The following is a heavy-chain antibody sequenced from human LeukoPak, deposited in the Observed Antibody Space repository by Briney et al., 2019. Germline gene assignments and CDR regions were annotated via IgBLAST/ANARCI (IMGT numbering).Heavy chain of an antibody. D-gene: IGHD6-13*01. CDR3: AREVVAAAGTVDY. CDR2: IHYSGST. CDR1: GGSISSSSYY. J-gene: IGHJ4*02. Sequence: SETLSLTCTVSGGSISSSSYYWGWIRQPPGKGLEWIGYIHYSGSTNYNPSLKSRVTISVDTSKNQFSLKLSSVTAADTAVYYCAREVVAAAGTVDYWGQGTLVTVSS. V-gene: IGHV4-61*01.